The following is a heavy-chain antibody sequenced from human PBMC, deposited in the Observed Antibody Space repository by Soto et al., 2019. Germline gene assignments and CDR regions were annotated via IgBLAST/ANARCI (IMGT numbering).Heavy chain of an antibody. CDR1: GGSISSGGSS. CDR3: AGGTDTILGLGWFDP. Sequence: TLSLTCTVSGGSISSGGSSWSWIRQHPGKGLEWIGYISYSGSTYYNPSLKSRVTISVDTSKNQFSLRLSSVTAAATAVYYCAGGTDTILGLGWFDPWGQGTLVTVSA. V-gene: IGHV4-31*03. J-gene: IGHJ5*02. D-gene: IGHD3-3*01. CDR2: ISYSGST.